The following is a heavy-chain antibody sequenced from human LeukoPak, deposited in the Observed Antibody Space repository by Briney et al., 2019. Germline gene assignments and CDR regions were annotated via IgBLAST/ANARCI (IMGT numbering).Heavy chain of an antibody. V-gene: IGHV2-5*02. J-gene: IGHJ4*02. D-gene: IGHD2-21*01. CDR3: AHRPDGGDCFDY. Sequence: SGPTLVNPTQTLTLTCTFSGFSLSTSGVGVAWIRQPPGKALEWLALIYWDDDKRYSPSLKSRITITKDTSKNQVVLTMTNMDPVDTATYYCAHRPDGGDCFDYWGQGTLVTVSS. CDR2: IYWDDDK. CDR1: GFSLSTSGVG.